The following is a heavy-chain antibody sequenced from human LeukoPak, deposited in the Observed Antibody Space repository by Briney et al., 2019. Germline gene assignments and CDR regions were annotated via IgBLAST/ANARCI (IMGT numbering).Heavy chain of an antibody. Sequence: PSETLSLTCTVSAGSVSNGPYYWGWIRQPPGKGLEWIGSIYHSGSTYYNPSLKSRVTISVDTSKNQFSLKLTSVTAADTAVYYCARDGRVVPVGSSGYYSFDPWGQGTLVTVSS. CDR2: IYHSGST. CDR1: AGSVSNGPYY. J-gene: IGHJ5*02. CDR3: ARDGRVVPVGSSGYYSFDP. D-gene: IGHD3-22*01. V-gene: IGHV4-39*07.